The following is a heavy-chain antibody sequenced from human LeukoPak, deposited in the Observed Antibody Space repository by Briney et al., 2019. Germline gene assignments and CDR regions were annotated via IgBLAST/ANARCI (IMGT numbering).Heavy chain of an antibody. CDR2: IYHSGST. CDR3: ARGIAAATPGYYFDY. J-gene: IGHJ4*02. Sequence: PSETLSLTCAVSGGSISSGGYSWSWIRQPPGKGLEWIGYIYHSGSTYYNPSLKSRVTISVDRSKNQFPLKLSSVTAADTAVYYCARGIAAATPGYYFDYWGQGTLVTVSS. CDR1: GGSISSGGYS. V-gene: IGHV4-30-2*01. D-gene: IGHD6-13*01.